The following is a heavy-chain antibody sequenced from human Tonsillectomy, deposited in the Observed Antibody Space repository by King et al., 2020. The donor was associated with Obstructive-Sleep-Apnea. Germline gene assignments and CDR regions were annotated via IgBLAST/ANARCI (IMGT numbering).Heavy chain of an antibody. CDR2: IYYSGST. CDR1: GGSISSGGYY. J-gene: IGHJ3*02. V-gene: IGHV4-31*03. Sequence: VQLQESGPGLVKPSQTLSLTRTVSGGSISSGGYYWSWIRQHPGKGLEWIGYIYYSGSTYYNPSLQSRVTISVDTSKNQVSLKLSSVTAADTAVYYCARGNRGGDEAFDIWGQGTMVTVSS. CDR3: ARGNRGGDEAFDI. D-gene: IGHD2-21*01.